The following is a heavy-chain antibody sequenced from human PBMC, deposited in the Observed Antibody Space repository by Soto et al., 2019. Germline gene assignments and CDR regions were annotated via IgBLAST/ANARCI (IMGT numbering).Heavy chain of an antibody. D-gene: IGHD2-21*02. V-gene: IGHV3-33*01. CDR1: GFTFSSYG. CDR2: IWYDGSDT. Sequence: PGGSLRLSCAASGFTFSSYGMHCVRQAPCKGLEWVAVIWYDGSDTYYADSVKGRFTISRDNSKNTLYLQMNSLRAEDTAVYYCARDQGDGWGQGTMVTVSS. J-gene: IGHJ4*02. CDR3: ARDQGDG.